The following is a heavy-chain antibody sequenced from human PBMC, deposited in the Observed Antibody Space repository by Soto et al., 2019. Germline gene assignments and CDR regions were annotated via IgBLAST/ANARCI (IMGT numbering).Heavy chain of an antibody. CDR2: IYHSGST. Sequence: PSKTLSLTCAVSGGSISSSNWWSWVRQPPGKGLEWIGEIYHSGSTNYNPSLKSRVTISVDKSKNQFSLKLSSVTAADTAVYYCARDLLTIFGVVNNDAFDIWGQGTMFT. CDR1: GGSISSSNW. V-gene: IGHV4-4*02. J-gene: IGHJ3*02. D-gene: IGHD3-3*01. CDR3: ARDLLTIFGVVNNDAFDI.